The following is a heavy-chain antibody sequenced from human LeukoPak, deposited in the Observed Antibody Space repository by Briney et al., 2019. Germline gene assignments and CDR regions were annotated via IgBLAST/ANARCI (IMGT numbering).Heavy chain of an antibody. V-gene: IGHV3-7*01. CDR2: IHPDGGTK. Sequence: PGGALRLSCVTSGFSISNCWMAWGRQAPGKGLERVCNIHPDGGTKNYVDSVKGRFTISRDNATHSLYLQMNSLRAEDTAVYYCAKDRGSSWSPDDYWGQGTLVTVSS. D-gene: IGHD6-13*01. J-gene: IGHJ4*02. CDR3: AKDRGSSWSPDDY. CDR1: GFSISNCW.